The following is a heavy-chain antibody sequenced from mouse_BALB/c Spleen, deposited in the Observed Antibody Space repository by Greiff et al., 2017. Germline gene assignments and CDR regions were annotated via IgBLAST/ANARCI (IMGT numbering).Heavy chain of an antibody. Sequence: QVQLQQSGAELVKPGASVKLSCKASGYTFTSYYMYWVKQRPGQGLEWIGEINPSNGGTNFNEKFKSKATLTVDKSSSTAYMQLSSLTSEDSAVYYCTRSGWGAMDYWGQGTSVTVSS. J-gene: IGHJ4*01. CDR2: INPSNGGT. D-gene: IGHD1-1*02. V-gene: IGHV1S81*02. CDR3: TRSGWGAMDY. CDR1: GYTFTSYY.